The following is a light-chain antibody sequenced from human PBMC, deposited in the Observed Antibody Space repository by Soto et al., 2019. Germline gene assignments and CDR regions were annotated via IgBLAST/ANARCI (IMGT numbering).Light chain of an antibody. CDR1: SSDVGGYNY. CDR3: SSYAGSNIV. J-gene: IGLJ1*01. CDR2: EVN. V-gene: IGLV2-8*01. Sequence: QSVLTQPPSASGSPGQSVTISCTGTSSDVGGYNYVSWYQQYPGKAPKLMIYEVNKRPSGVPDRFSGSKSGNTAFLTVSGLQAEDEADYYCSSYAGSNIVFGTGTKVTVL.